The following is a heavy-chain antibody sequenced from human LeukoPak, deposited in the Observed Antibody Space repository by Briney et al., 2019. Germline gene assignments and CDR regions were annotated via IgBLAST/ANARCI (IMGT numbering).Heavy chain of an antibody. CDR2: INPNSGGT. D-gene: IGHD2-21*02. CDR3: ARRSAIKLYYYGMDV. J-gene: IGHJ6*02. Sequence: ASVKVSCKASGYTFTGYYMHWVRQAPGQGLEWMGWINPNSGGTNYAQKFQGRVTMTRDTSINTAYMELSRLRSDDTAVYYCARRSAIKLYYYGMDVWGQGTTVTVSS. CDR1: GYTFTGYY. V-gene: IGHV1-2*02.